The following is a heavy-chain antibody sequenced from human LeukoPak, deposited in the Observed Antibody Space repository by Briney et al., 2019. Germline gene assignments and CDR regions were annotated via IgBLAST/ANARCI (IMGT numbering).Heavy chain of an antibody. Sequence: GESLKISCKVSGYSFTSYWIGWVRQMPGKGLEWMGIIYPGDSDARYSPSFRGHVTLSVDKSISTAFLQWSSLKASDTAMYYCARGARDTAVQPAPFDTWGQGTLVTVSS. D-gene: IGHD2-2*01. CDR1: GYSFTSYW. CDR3: ARGARDTAVQPAPFDT. CDR2: IYPGDSDA. J-gene: IGHJ5*02. V-gene: IGHV5-51*01.